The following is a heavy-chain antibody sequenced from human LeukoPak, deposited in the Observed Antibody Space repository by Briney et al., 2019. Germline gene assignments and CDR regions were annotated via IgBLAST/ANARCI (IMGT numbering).Heavy chain of an antibody. Sequence: SETLSLTCAVYGGSFSGYYWSWIRQPPGKELEWIGEINHSGSTNYNPSLKSRVTISVDTPKNQFSLKLSSVTAADTAVYYCARHAGIVGATTFDYWGQGTLVTVSS. CDR1: GGSFSGYY. V-gene: IGHV4-34*01. J-gene: IGHJ4*02. CDR2: INHSGST. D-gene: IGHD1-26*01. CDR3: ARHAGIVGATTFDY.